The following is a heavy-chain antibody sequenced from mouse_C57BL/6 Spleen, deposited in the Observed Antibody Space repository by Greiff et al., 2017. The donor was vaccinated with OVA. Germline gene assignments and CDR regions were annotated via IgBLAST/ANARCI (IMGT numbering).Heavy chain of an antibody. CDR2: ISYDGSN. CDR3: ARDRSSGNEDAMDY. V-gene: IGHV3-6*01. Sequence: EVQLQESGPGLVKPSQSLSLTCTVTGYSITSGYYWYWIRQFPGNILEWMGYISYDGSNNYNQSLKKRISITRDTSNNQFFLKLNSVTSEDTATYYCARDRSSGNEDAMDYWGQGTSVTVSS. D-gene: IGHD3-2*02. CDR1: GYSITSGYY. J-gene: IGHJ4*01.